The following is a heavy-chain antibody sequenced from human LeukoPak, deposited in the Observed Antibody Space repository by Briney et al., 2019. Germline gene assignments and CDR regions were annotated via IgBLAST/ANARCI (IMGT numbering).Heavy chain of an antibody. V-gene: IGHV1-18*01. Sequence: ASVKVSCKASGYTFTDYTITWVRRAPGQGLEWMGWIRAYNGNTNYVQRLQGRVTMTTDTSTSTAYMELRSLTSDDTAVYYCARRDDYYDYWGQGTLVTVSS. CDR2: IRAYNGNT. CDR3: ARRDDYYDY. CDR1: GYTFTDYT. D-gene: IGHD5-24*01. J-gene: IGHJ4*02.